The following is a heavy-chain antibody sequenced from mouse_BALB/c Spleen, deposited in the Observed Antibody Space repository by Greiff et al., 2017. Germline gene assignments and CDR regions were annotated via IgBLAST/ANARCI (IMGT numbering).Heavy chain of an antibody. CDR1: GFSLTGYG. CDR2: IWGDGST. CDR3: ASYYYGSSYVGLMAY. Sequence: VQLQQSGPGLVAPSQSLSITCTVSGFSLTGYGVNWVRQPPGKGLEWLGMIWGDGSTDYNSALKSRLSISKDNSKSQVFLKMNSLQTDDTARYYCASYYYGSSYVGLMAYWGQGTLVTVSA. J-gene: IGHJ3*01. V-gene: IGHV2-6-7*01. D-gene: IGHD1-1*01.